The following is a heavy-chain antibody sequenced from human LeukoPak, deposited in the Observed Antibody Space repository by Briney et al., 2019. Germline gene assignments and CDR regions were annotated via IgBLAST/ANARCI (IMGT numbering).Heavy chain of an antibody. J-gene: IGHJ5*02. D-gene: IGHD5-18*01. Sequence: PGGSLRLSCAASGFTVSSNYMSWVRQAPGKGLEWIGSIYYSGSTYYNPSLKSRVTISVDTSKNQFSLKLSSVTAADTAVYYCARHGYSYGTWGQGTLVTVSS. CDR3: ARHGYSYGT. V-gene: IGHV4-39*01. CDR2: IYYSGST. CDR1: GFTVSSNY.